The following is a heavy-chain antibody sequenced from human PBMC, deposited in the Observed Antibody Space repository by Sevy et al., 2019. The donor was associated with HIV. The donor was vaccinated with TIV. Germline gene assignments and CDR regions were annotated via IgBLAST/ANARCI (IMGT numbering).Heavy chain of an antibody. CDR2: IIPIFGTP. Sequence: ASVKVSCKASGGTFSDFGFHWVRQAPGQGLEWMGGIIPIFGTPNYAQQFLGRVTIIADESTSTVYMELNGLTSDYTAVYYCATSGTTGTTSHFGYWGQGTLVTVSS. D-gene: IGHD1-1*01. CDR3: ATSGTTGTTSHFGY. CDR1: GGTFSDFG. V-gene: IGHV1-69*13. J-gene: IGHJ4*02.